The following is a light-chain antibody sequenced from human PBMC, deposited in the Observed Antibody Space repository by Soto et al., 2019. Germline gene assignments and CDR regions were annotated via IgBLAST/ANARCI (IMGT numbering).Light chain of an antibody. J-gene: IGLJ1*01. Sequence: QSVLTQPASVSGSPGQSLTISCTGNSSDFGGYNYVSWYQQHPGKAPKLMIYDVSNRPSGVSNRFSGSKSGNTASLTISGLQAEDEADYYCSSYTSSSTLFVFGTGTKVTVL. CDR2: DVS. CDR3: SSYTSSSTLFV. CDR1: SSDFGGYNY. V-gene: IGLV2-14*01.